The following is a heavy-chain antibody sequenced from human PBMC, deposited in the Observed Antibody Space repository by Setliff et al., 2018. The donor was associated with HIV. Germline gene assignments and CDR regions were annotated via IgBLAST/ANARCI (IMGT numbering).Heavy chain of an antibody. CDR3: ARHSPNVGVRGDAFDI. CDR1: GVSFGSSDYY. Sequence: SETLSLTCTVSGVSFGSSDYYRAWIRQPPGKGPEWIGSVYYSGSTHYNPSLKSRVTISVDTSKNQFSLRLSSVTAADTAVYYCARHSPNVGVRGDAFDIWGQGTVVTVSS. CDR2: VYYSGST. V-gene: IGHV4-39*01. J-gene: IGHJ3*02. D-gene: IGHD2-8*01.